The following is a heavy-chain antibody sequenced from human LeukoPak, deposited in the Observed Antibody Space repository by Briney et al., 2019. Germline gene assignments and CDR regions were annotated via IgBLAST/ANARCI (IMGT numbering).Heavy chain of an antibody. CDR1: GFTFSSYA. Sequence: GGSLRLSCAASGFTFSSYAMHWVRQAPGKGLEWVAVISYDGSNKYYADSVKGRFTISRDNSKNTLYLQMNSLRAEDTAVYYCARDDYSNYVLNYWGQGTLVTVSS. D-gene: IGHD4-11*01. CDR2: ISYDGSNK. J-gene: IGHJ4*02. V-gene: IGHV3-30*04. CDR3: ARDDYSNYVLNY.